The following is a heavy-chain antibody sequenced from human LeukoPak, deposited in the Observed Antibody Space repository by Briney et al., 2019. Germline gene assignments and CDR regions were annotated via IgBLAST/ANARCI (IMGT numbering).Heavy chain of an antibody. CDR3: ARASLLWFGESPILGY. D-gene: IGHD3-10*01. J-gene: IGHJ4*02. V-gene: IGHV3-21*01. CDR2: ISSSSSYI. Sequence: GGSLRLSCAASGFTFSSYSMNWVRQAPGKGLEWVSSISSSSSYIYYTDSVKGRFTISRDNAKNSLYLQMNSLRAEDTAVYYCARASLLWFGESPILGYWGQGTLVTVSS. CDR1: GFTFSSYS.